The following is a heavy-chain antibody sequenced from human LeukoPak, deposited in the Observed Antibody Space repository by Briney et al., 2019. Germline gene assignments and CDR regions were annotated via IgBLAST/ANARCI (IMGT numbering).Heavy chain of an antibody. Sequence: PGGSLRLSCEASGFTLSSYAMSWVRQAPGKGLEWVSGIRGSGGSTYYADSVKGRFTISRDNSKNTLYLQMNSLRAEDTAVYYCAKVLGHSNYYDSSGYFDYWGQGTLVTVSS. V-gene: IGHV3-23*01. J-gene: IGHJ4*02. CDR3: AKVLGHSNYYDSSGYFDY. CDR1: GFTLSSYA. D-gene: IGHD3-22*01. CDR2: IRGSGGST.